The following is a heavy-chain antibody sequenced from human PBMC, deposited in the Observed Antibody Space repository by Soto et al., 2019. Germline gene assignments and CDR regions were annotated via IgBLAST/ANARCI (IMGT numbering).Heavy chain of an antibody. CDR2: ISAGGDHT. CDR3: AKGSPLGTSAPLDF. V-gene: IGHV3-23*01. J-gene: IGHJ4*02. D-gene: IGHD7-27*01. Sequence: GGSLRLSCAASGIRLNTYAMSWVRQTPGKGLEWVSTISAGGDHTYYADSVKGRFTVSRDNSNSVLFLQLNSLRAEDTAVYHCAKGSPLGTSAPLDFWGQGVLVTVSS. CDR1: GIRLNTYA.